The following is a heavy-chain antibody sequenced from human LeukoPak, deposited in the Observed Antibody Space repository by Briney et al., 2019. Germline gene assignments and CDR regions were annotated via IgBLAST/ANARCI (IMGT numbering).Heavy chain of an antibody. J-gene: IGHJ6*02. CDR2: ISGSGGST. CDR1: GFTFSSYA. CDR3: AKGSGSRVSYYYGMDV. V-gene: IGHV3-23*01. D-gene: IGHD1-26*01. Sequence: GGSLRLSCAASGFTFSSYAMSWVRQAPGKGLEWVSAISGSGGSTYYADSVKGRFTISRDNSKNTLYLQMNSLRAEDTAVYYCAKGSGSRVSYYYGMDVWGQGTTVTVSS.